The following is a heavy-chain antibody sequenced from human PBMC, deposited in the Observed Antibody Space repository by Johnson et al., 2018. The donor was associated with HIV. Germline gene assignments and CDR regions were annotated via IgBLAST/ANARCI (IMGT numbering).Heavy chain of an antibody. CDR1: GFIFSSYA. V-gene: IGHV3-30*04. D-gene: IGHD6-6*01. CDR3: ARDKGIAARPDAFDI. CDR2: ISYDGSNK. J-gene: IGHJ3*02. Sequence: HVQLVESGGGVVQPGRSLRLSCAASGFIFSSYAMHWVRQAPGKGLEWVAVISYDGSNKYYADSVKGRFTISRDNSKNTLYLQMNSLRAEDTAVYYCARDKGIAARPDAFDIWG.